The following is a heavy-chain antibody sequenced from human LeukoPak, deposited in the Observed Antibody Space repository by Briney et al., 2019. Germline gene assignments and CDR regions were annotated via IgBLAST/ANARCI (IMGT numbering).Heavy chain of an antibody. D-gene: IGHD3-10*01. V-gene: IGHV4-30-4*01. J-gene: IGHJ5*02. CDR1: GGSISSGDYY. Sequence: SETLSLTCTVSGGSISSGDYYWSWIRQPPGKGLEWIGYIYYIGSTYYNSSRKSRVTISEDPSKNQFSLKLSSVTAADTAVYYCARYDSGSYHYSWFDPWGQGTLVTVSS. CDR2: IYYIGST. CDR3: ARYDSGSYHYSWFDP.